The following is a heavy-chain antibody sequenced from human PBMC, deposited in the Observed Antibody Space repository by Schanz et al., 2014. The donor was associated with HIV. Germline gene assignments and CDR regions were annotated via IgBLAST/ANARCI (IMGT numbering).Heavy chain of an antibody. CDR3: ARSRYGDYPYYFDY. CDR1: GDTFNSYA. J-gene: IGHJ4*02. V-gene: IGHV1-69*01. Sequence: QVQLVQSGAEVKKPGSSVKLSCKASGDTFNSYALNWVRQAPGQWLEWMGGIIPMLGTANYAQKFQGRVSINADEFTNTADIDLSSLRSDDTAIYYCARSRYGDYPYYFDYWGQGTRVIVSS. CDR2: IIPMLGTA. D-gene: IGHD4-17*01.